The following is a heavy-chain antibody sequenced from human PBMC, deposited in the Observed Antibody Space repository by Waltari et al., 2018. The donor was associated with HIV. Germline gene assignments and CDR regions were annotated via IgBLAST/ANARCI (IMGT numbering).Heavy chain of an antibody. CDR3: ARGPTALVKVGYYFDY. Sequence: QLQLQESGPGLVKPSETLSLTCTVSGGSISSSSYYWGWIRQPPGKGLEWIGSIYYSGSTYYNPSLKSRVTISVDTSKNQFSLKLSSVTAADTAVYYCARGPTALVKVGYYFDYWGQGTLVTVSS. J-gene: IGHJ4*02. CDR2: IYYSGST. D-gene: IGHD5-18*01. V-gene: IGHV4-39*01. CDR1: GGSISSSSYY.